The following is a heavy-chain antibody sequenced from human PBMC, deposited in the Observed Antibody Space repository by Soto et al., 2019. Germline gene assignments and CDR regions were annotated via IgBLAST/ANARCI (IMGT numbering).Heavy chain of an antibody. CDR3: ARGSAYYDILTGYYYYYYYMDV. D-gene: IGHD3-9*01. Sequence: PSETLSLTCTVSGGSISSYYWSWIRQPPGKGLEWIGYIYYSGSTNYNPSLKSRVTISVDTSKNQFSLKLSSVTAADTAVYYCARGSAYYDILTGYYYYYYYMDVWGKGTTVT. V-gene: IGHV4-59*01. J-gene: IGHJ6*03. CDR1: GGSISSYY. CDR2: IYYSGST.